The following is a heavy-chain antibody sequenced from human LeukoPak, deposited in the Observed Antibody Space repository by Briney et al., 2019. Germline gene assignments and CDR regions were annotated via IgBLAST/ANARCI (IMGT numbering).Heavy chain of an antibody. D-gene: IGHD3-22*01. V-gene: IGHV1-69*13. CDR2: IIPIFGTA. CDR1: GGTFSSYA. Sequence: SVKVSCRASGGTFSSYAISWVRQAPGQGLEWMGGIIPIFGTANYAQKFQGRVTITADESTSTAYMELSSLRSEDTAVYYCARKPYYYDSSPWFDPWGQGTLVTVSS. CDR3: ARKPYYYDSSPWFDP. J-gene: IGHJ5*02.